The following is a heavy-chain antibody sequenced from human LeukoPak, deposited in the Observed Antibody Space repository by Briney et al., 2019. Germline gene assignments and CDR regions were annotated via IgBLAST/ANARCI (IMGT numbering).Heavy chain of an antibody. CDR3: AREQRLQGVYY. D-gene: IGHD3-10*01. CDR1: GFTFNNYW. J-gene: IGHJ4*02. CDR2: IKQDGSDK. V-gene: IGHV3-7*01. Sequence: PGGSLRLSCAASGFTFNNYWMTWVRQAAGKGPEWVANIKQDGSDKYYVDSVKGRFTISRDNAKNSLYLQMNSLRAEDTAVYYCAREQRLQGVYYWGQGTLVTVSS.